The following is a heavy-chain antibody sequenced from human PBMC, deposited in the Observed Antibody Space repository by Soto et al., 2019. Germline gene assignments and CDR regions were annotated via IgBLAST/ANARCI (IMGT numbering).Heavy chain of an antibody. Sequence: SETLSLTCTVSGGSISSYYWSWIRQPPGKGLEWIGYIYYSGSTNYNPSLKSRVTISVDTSKNQFSLKLSSVTAADTAVYYCARTRGYSGYDYGYWGQGTLVTVS. J-gene: IGHJ4*02. V-gene: IGHV4-59*01. CDR1: GGSISSYY. CDR3: ARTRGYSGYDYGY. CDR2: IYYSGST. D-gene: IGHD5-12*01.